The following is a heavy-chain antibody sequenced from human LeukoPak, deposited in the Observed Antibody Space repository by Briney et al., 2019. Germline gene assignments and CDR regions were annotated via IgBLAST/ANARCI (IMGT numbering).Heavy chain of an antibody. CDR3: ARDWDYSSSWSPAYMDV. V-gene: IGHV4-34*01. J-gene: IGHJ6*03. D-gene: IGHD6-13*01. Sequence: KPSETLSLTCAVSGDSLSRYSWTWIRQPPGKRLEWLGEINPSGSPDYNPSLKSRATISVDTSKNQFSLRVASVTAADTAVYYCARDWDYSSSWSPAYMDVWGKGTTVTVSS. CDR2: INPSGSP. CDR1: GDSLSRYS.